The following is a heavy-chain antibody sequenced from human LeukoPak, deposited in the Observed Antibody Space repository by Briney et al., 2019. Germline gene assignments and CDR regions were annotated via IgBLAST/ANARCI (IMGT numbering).Heavy chain of an antibody. V-gene: IGHV2-5*01. D-gene: IGHD1-14*01. J-gene: IGHJ4*02. Sequence: SGPTLVKPTQTLTLTCTFSGFSRSTSGVGVGWIRQPPGKAPERLALIYWYDDNRYTPSLKSRLTITKDTSKYQVVLTMTHMDPVDTATYYCAHTNPIGPPGYWGQGTLVTVSS. CDR1: GFSRSTSGVG. CDR2: IYWYDDN. CDR3: AHTNPIGPPGY.